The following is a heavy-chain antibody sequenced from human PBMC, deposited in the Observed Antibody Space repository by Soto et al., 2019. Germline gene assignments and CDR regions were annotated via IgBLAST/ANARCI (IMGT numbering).Heavy chain of an antibody. CDR3: ASWSEREHAFDV. CDR1: GLTVSGTKY. Sequence: DVQLVESGGGLIQPGEALRLSCVAFGLTVSGTKYVAWVRQAPGKGLEWVSALYDVFGSFYADSVKGRFTTSSDSSRSTVYIQMNDLRPDDTAVYYCASWSEREHAFDVWGQGTAVIVSP. CDR2: LYDVFGS. J-gene: IGHJ3*01. V-gene: IGHV3-53*01. D-gene: IGHD1-1*01.